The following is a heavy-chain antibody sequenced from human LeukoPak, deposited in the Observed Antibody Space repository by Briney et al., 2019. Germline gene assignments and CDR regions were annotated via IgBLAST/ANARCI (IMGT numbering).Heavy chain of an antibody. J-gene: IGHJ4*02. CDR1: GGTFSSYA. CDR3: ARIGLTRCSGGSCYPFDY. Sequence: GASVKVSCKASGGTFSSYAISWVRQAPGQGLEWMGGIIPIFGTANYAQKFQGRVTITADKSTSTAYMELSSLRSEDTAVYYCARIGLTRCSGGSCYPFDYWGQGTLVTVSS. V-gene: IGHV1-69*06. CDR2: IIPIFGTA. D-gene: IGHD2-15*01.